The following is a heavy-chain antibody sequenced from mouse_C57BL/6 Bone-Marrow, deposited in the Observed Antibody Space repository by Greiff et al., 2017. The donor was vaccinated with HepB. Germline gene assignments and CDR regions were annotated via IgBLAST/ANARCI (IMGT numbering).Heavy chain of an antibody. CDR3: ARLLFWYFDV. CDR1: GFTFSSYA. J-gene: IGHJ1*03. Sequence: DVQLVDSGGGLVKPGGSLKLSCAASGFTFSSYAMSWVRQTPEKRLEWVATISDGGSYTYYPDNVKGRFTISRDNAKNNLYLHMSHLKSEDTAMYYCARLLFWYFDVGGTGTTVTVSA. CDR2: ISDGGSYT. V-gene: IGHV5-4*01.